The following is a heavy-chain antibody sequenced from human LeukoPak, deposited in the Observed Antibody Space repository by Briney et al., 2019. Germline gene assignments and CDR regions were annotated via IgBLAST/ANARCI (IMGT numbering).Heavy chain of an antibody. Sequence: GASPRLSCAASGFTFSSYAMSWVRQAPGKGLEWVSAISGSGGSTYYADSVKGRFTISRDNSKNTLYLQMNSLRAEDTAVYYCAKMAREDGYNSWGQGTLVTVSS. CDR2: ISGSGGST. V-gene: IGHV3-23*01. CDR3: AKMAREDGYNS. J-gene: IGHJ4*02. D-gene: IGHD5-24*01. CDR1: GFTFSSYA.